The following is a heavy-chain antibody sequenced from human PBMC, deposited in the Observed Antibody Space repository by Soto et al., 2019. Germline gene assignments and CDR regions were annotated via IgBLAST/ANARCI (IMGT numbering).Heavy chain of an antibody. CDR2: INHSGST. Sequence: SETLSLTCAVYGGSFSGYYWSWIRQPPGKGLEWIGEINHSGSTNYNPSLKSRVTISVDTSKNQFSLKLSSVTAADTAVYYCGGGIQDYDYFWGSYRAEVFDIGGQGKMVTVSS. CDR3: GGGIQDYDYFWGSYRAEVFDI. D-gene: IGHD3-16*02. V-gene: IGHV4-34*01. CDR1: GGSFSGYY. J-gene: IGHJ3*02.